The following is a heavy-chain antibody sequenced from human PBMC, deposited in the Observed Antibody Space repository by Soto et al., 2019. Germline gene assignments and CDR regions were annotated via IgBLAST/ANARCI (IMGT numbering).Heavy chain of an antibody. CDR1: GFTFSSYE. CDR3: ARELGYCSSTSCSESYYYYGMDV. CDR2: ISSSGSTI. V-gene: IGHV3-48*03. Sequence: GGSLRLSCAASGFTFSSYEMNWVRQAPGKGLEWVSYISSSGSTIYYADSVKGRFTISRDNAKNSLYLQMNSLRAEDTAVYYCARELGYCSSTSCSESYYYYGMDVWGQATTVTVS. J-gene: IGHJ6*02. D-gene: IGHD2-2*01.